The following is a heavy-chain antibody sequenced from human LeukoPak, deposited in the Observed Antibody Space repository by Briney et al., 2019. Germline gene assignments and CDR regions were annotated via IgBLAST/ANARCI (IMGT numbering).Heavy chain of an antibody. D-gene: IGHD3-3*01. CDR2: INPNSGGT. J-gene: IGHJ6*02. CDR1: GYTFAGYY. Sequence: ASVKVSCKASGYTFAGYYMHWVRQAPGQGLEWMGWINPNSGGTNYAQKFQGRVTMTRDTSISTAYMELSRLRSDDTAVYYCARNLWDFWSGYDDYYGMDVWGQGTTVTVSS. V-gene: IGHV1-2*02. CDR3: ARNLWDFWSGYDDYYGMDV.